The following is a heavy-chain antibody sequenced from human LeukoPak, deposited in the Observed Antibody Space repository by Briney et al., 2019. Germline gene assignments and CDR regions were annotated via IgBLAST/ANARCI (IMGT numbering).Heavy chain of an antibody. D-gene: IGHD6-19*01. CDR1: GFTFSSYG. CDR3: AKRIAVAHNYGMDV. Sequence: QAGGSLRLSCAASGFTFSSYGMHWVRQAPGKGLEWVAVISYDGSNKYYADSVKGRFTISRDNSKNTLYLQMNSLRAEDTAVYYCAKRIAVAHNYGMDVWGQGTTVTVSS. CDR2: ISYDGSNK. J-gene: IGHJ6*02. V-gene: IGHV3-30*18.